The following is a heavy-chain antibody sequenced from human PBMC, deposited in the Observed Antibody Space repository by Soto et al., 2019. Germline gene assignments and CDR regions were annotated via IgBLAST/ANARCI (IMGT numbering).Heavy chain of an antibody. J-gene: IGHJ4*02. V-gene: IGHV3-15*01. CDR3: TTYDYIWGTYRYRSAY. CDR1: GFTFSDSW. CDR2: ILSETDGGTI. D-gene: IGHD3-16*02. Sequence: VHLVESGGGLVKPGGSLRLSCVASGFTFSDSWMSWVRQAPGKGLEWVARILSETDGGTIDYAAPVEDRFTISRDDSKNMLYLQMNSLKTEDTAVYFCTTYDYIWGTYRYRSAYWGQGTLVTVSS.